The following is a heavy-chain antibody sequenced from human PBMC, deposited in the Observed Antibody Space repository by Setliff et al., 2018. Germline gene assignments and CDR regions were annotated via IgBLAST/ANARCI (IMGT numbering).Heavy chain of an antibody. J-gene: IGHJ4*02. CDR3: ARDGAYCSGGSCYSFDY. CDR1: GYTFAGYY. CDR2: INPNSGGA. D-gene: IGHD2-15*01. V-gene: IGHV1-2*02. Sequence: ASVKVSCKASGYTFAGYYMHWVRQAPGQGLEWMGWINPNSGGANYAQKFQGRVTMTRDTSISTGYMELSRLRSDDTAVYYCARDGAYCSGGSCYSFDYWGQGTPVTV.